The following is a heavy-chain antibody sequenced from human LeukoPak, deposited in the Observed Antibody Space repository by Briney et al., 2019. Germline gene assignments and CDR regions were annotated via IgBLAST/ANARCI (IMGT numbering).Heavy chain of an antibody. CDR3: ARRDIVVVVSASDY. CDR1: GFTFSSYS. Sequence: GGSLRLSCAASGFTFSSYSMNWVRQAPGKGLEWVSGITASGDSTYYGDSVKGRFTMSRDNSKNTMYLQMNSLRVDDTAVYFCARRDIVVVVSASDYWGQGTLVTVSS. V-gene: IGHV3-23*01. J-gene: IGHJ4*02. D-gene: IGHD2-15*01. CDR2: ITASGDST.